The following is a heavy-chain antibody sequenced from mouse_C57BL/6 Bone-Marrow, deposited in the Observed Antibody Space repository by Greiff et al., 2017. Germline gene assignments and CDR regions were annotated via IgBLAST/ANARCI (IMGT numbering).Heavy chain of an antibody. Sequence: EVKLVESGGGLVQPGGSLKLSCAASGFTFSDYYMYWVRQTPEKRLEWVAYISNGGGSTYYPDTVKGRFTISSNNAKNTLYLQMSRLKSEDTAMYYGTRQGYVGYYFDYWGQGTTLTVSS. V-gene: IGHV5-12*01. CDR3: TRQGYVGYYFDY. CDR2: ISNGGGST. CDR1: GFTFSDYY. D-gene: IGHD3-2*02. J-gene: IGHJ2*01.